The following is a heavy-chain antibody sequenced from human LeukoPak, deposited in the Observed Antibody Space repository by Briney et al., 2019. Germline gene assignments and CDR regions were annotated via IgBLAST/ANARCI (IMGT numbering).Heavy chain of an antibody. J-gene: IGHJ3*02. D-gene: IGHD5-24*01. Sequence: SETLSLTCTVSGGSISSGDYYWSWIRQPPGKGLEWIGYIYYSGSTYYNPSLKSRVTISVDTSKNQFSLKLSSVTAADTAVYYCARGLELGDAFDIWGQGTIVTVSS. V-gene: IGHV4-30-4*01. CDR1: GGSISSGDYY. CDR2: IYYSGST. CDR3: ARGLELGDAFDI.